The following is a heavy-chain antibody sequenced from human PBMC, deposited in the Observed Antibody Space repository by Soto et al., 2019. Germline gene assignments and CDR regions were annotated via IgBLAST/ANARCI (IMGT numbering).Heavy chain of an antibody. J-gene: IGHJ5*02. Sequence: GGSLRLSCAASGFTFSSYSMNWVRQAPGKGLEWVSYISSISSTIYYADSVKGRFTISRDNAKNSLYLQMNSLRAEDTAVYYCARDPHRTNWFDPWGQGTLVTVSS. CDR3: ARDPHRTNWFDP. CDR1: GFTFSSYS. D-gene: IGHD2-8*01. CDR2: ISSISSTI. V-gene: IGHV3-48*01.